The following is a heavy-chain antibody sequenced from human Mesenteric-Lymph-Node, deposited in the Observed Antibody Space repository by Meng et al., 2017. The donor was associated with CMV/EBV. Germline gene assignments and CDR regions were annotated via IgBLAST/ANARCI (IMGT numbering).Heavy chain of an antibody. Sequence: CDVYGGSLSGYYWTWIRQPPGEGLEWIGEINHSGSTNYNPSLKSRVTISVDTSKNQFSLKLSSVTAADTAVYYCARVSEYSSSSDYWGQGTLVTVSS. D-gene: IGHD6-6*01. CDR1: GGSLSGYY. J-gene: IGHJ4*02. CDR2: INHSGST. V-gene: IGHV4-34*01. CDR3: ARVSEYSSSSDY.